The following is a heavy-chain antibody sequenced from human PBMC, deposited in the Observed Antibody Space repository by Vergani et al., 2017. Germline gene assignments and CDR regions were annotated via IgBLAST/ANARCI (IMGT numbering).Heavy chain of an antibody. J-gene: IGHJ3*02. CDR3: ARDRRGSYYTGAFDI. CDR1: GFTFSSYG. Sequence: QVQLVESGGGVVQPGRSLRLSCAASGFTFSSYGMHWVRQAPGKGLEWVAVIWYDGSNKYYADSVKGRFTISRDNSKNTLYLQMNSLRAEDTAVCYCARDRRGSYYTGAFDIWGQGTLVTVSS. D-gene: IGHD1-26*01. CDR2: IWYDGSNK. V-gene: IGHV3-33*01.